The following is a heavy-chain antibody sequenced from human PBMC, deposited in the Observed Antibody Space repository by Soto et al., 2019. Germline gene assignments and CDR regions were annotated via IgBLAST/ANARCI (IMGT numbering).Heavy chain of an antibody. J-gene: IGHJ4*02. D-gene: IGHD2-8*01. V-gene: IGHV1-18*01. CDR2: ISTTSGNT. Sequence: QIHMVQSGAEVKQPGASVKISCKTSGYTFSSYSINWVRQAPGQGLEWLAWISTTSGNTHYAERVQGRVTVTLDKSARTAFMEMWGLTSDDTAVYFCARDNGYYDFWGQVTLVTVSS. CDR3: ARDNGYYDF. CDR1: GYTFSSYS.